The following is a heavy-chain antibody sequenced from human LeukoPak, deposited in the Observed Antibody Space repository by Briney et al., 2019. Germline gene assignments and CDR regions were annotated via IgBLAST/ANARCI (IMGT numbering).Heavy chain of an antibody. CDR2: IYYSGST. J-gene: IGHJ4*02. CDR3: ARVDTAMTYYFDY. V-gene: IGHV4-59*01. Sequence: PSETLSLTCTVSGGSISSYYWSWIRQPPGKGLEWIGYIYYSGSTNYNPSLKSRVTISVDTSKNRFSLKLSSVTAADTAVYYCARVDTAMTYYFDYWGQGTLVTVSS. CDR1: GGSISSYY. D-gene: IGHD5-18*01.